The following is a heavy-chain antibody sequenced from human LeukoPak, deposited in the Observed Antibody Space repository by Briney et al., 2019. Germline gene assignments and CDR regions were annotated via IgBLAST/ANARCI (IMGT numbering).Heavy chain of an antibody. D-gene: IGHD3-22*01. V-gene: IGHV3-30*02. Sequence: PGGSLRLSCAASRFTFSNYGMHWVRQAPSKGLEWVAFIRFDGSSKYYADSVKGRFTISRDNSKNTLYLQMNSLRAEDTAVYYCARDYYDSSGYYSPFDYWGQGTLVTVSS. CDR1: RFTFSNYG. CDR2: IRFDGSSK. J-gene: IGHJ4*02. CDR3: ARDYYDSSGYYSPFDY.